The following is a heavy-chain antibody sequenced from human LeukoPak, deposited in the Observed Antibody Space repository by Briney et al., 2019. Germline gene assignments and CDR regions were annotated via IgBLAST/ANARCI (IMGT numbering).Heavy chain of an antibody. CDR3: TTGDYDFWSGYYTEGMDV. Sequence: GGSLRLSCAASGFTFSNAWMNWVRQAPGKGLEWVGRIKSKTDGGTTDYAAPVKGRFTISRDDSKNTLYLQMNSLKTEDTAVYYCTTGDYDFWSGYYTEGMDVWGQGTTVTVSS. CDR2: IKSKTDGGTT. CDR1: GFTFSNAW. D-gene: IGHD3-3*01. V-gene: IGHV3-15*07. J-gene: IGHJ6*02.